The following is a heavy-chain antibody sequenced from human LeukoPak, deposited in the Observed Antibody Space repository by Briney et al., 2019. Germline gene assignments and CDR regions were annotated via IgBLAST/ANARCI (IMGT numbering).Heavy chain of an antibody. D-gene: IGHD3-10*01. J-gene: IGHJ4*02. CDR3: ARSDYCGSGSYDY. CDR2: IYYSGST. V-gene: IGHV4-59*08. Sequence: SSETLSLTCAVYGGSFSGYYWSWIRQPPGKGLEWIGYIYYSGSTNYNPSLKSRVTISVDTSKNQFSLKLSSVTAADTAVYYCARSDYCGSGSYDYWGQGTLVTVSS. CDR1: GGSFSGYY.